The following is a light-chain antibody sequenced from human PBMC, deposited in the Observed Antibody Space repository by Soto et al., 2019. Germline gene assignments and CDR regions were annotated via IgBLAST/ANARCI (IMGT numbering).Light chain of an antibody. CDR2: GVS. Sequence: EIVLTQSSATLSLSPGERATLSCRASQSVTSNALAWYQQKPGQAPRLLIYGVSSRATGIPDRFSGSGSGTDFTLTISSREPEDFAVYYCQQRSKWPLTFGGGTKVDIK. CDR3: QQRSKWPLT. CDR1: QSVTSN. J-gene: IGKJ4*01. V-gene: IGKV3-11*01.